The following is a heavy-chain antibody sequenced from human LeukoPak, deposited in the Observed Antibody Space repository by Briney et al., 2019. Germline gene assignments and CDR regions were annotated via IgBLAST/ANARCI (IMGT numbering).Heavy chain of an antibody. D-gene: IGHD3-9*01. V-gene: IGHV3-74*01. CDR3: ARNYDILTGYPYYFDY. J-gene: IGHJ4*02. CDR1: GFTFSSYW. Sequence: GGSLRLPCAASGFTFSSYWMHWVRQAPGKGLVWVSRVNNDGSSTSYADSAKGRFTISRDNAKNTLYLQMNSLRAEDTAVYYCARNYDILTGYPYYFDYWGQGTLVTVSS. CDR2: VNNDGSST.